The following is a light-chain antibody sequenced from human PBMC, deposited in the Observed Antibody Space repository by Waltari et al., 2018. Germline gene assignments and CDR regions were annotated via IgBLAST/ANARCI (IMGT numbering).Light chain of an antibody. V-gene: IGLV2-14*01. Sequence: QSALTQPASVSGSPGQSIPISCTGTSSDVGGYNYVSWYQQHPGKAPKLMIYEVSNRPSGVSNRFSGSKSGNTASLTISGLQAEDEADYYCNSYTSSTLLVFGGGTKLTVL. CDR2: EVS. J-gene: IGLJ2*01. CDR3: NSYTSSTLLV. CDR1: SSDVGGYNY.